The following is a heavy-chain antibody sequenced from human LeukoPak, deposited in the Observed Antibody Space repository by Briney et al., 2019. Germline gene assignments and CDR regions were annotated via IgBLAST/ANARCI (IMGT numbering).Heavy chain of an antibody. D-gene: IGHD2-15*01. V-gene: IGHV4-4*09. CDR1: DGSISSYY. J-gene: IGHJ4*02. CDR3: ARHVICGGGNCYGAALDY. Sequence: SETLSLTCSVSDGSISSYYWSWIRQPPGKGLEWIGYIHSSGSTHYNPSLKSRVTTPLDTSKNHFSLKLSSVTAADTAVYYCARHVICGGGNCYGAALDYWGQGTLVTVSS. CDR2: IHSSGST.